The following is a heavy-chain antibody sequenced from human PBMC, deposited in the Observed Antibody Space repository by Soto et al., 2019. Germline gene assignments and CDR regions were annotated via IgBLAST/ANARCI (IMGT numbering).Heavy chain of an antibody. D-gene: IGHD6-19*01. J-gene: IGHJ4*02. Sequence: QVQLVESGGGVVQPGRSLRLSCAASGFTFSSYGMHWVRQAPGKGLEWVAVISYDGSNKYYADSVKGRFTISRDNSKNTLYLQMNSLRAEDTAVYYCAKTLAVAGPFDYWGQGTLVTVSS. CDR3: AKTLAVAGPFDY. V-gene: IGHV3-30*18. CDR2: ISYDGSNK. CDR1: GFTFSSYG.